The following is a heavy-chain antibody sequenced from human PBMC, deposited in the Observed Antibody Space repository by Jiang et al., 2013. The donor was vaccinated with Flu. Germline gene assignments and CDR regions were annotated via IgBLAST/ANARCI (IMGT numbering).Heavy chain of an antibody. J-gene: IGHJ4*02. CDR1: GYTFTGYY. D-gene: IGHD2-2*01. CDR2: INLTVVA. V-gene: IGHV1-2*04. Sequence: GAEVKKPGASVKVSCKASGYTFTGYYTHWVRQAPGQGLEWMGWINLTVVAQTMHRSFRGWVTMTRDTSISTAYMELSRLRSDDTAVYYCARADRDDDCSSTSCYVYWGQGTLVTVSS. CDR3: ARADRDDDCSSTSCYVY.